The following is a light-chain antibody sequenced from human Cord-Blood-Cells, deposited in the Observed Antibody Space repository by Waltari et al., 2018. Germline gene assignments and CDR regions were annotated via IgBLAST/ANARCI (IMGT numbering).Light chain of an antibody. J-gene: IGLJ2*01. V-gene: IGLV2-23*03. Sequence: QSALTQPASVSGSPGQSLTISCPGTSSDVGSYNLVSWYQQHPGKAPKLMIYEGSKRPSGVSNRFSGSKSGNMASLTISGLQAEDEADYYCCSYAGSSTFVVFGGGTKLTVL. CDR2: EGS. CDR3: CSYAGSSTFVV. CDR1: SSDVGSYNL.